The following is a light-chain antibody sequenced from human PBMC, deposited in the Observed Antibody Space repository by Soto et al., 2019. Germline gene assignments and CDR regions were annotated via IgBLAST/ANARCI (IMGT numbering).Light chain of an antibody. J-gene: IGKJ2*01. CDR1: QSFNSN. Sequence: EIVMTQSPATLSVSPGERATLSCRASQSFNSNLAWYQQKPGQAPRLLIYGASTRATGVPARFSGSGSGTEFTLTISSLLSADFAVYYCQQYNDWPSMYTFGQGTKLEMK. CDR3: QQYNDWPSMYT. CDR2: GAS. V-gene: IGKV3-15*01.